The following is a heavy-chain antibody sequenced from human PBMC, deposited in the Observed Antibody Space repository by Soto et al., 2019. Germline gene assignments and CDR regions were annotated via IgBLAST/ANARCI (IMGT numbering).Heavy chain of an antibody. J-gene: IGHJ4*02. Sequence: GGSLRLSCAASGFTVSSTYMSWVRQAPGGGLEWVSLIYSGGSTYYADSAKGRFTISRDNSKNTLYLQMNSLRAEDTAVYYCARAPTTVTTAYYFEYWGQGTLVTVSS. CDR3: ARAPTTVTTAYYFEY. V-gene: IGHV3-66*01. CDR2: IYSGGST. D-gene: IGHD4-17*01. CDR1: GFTVSSTY.